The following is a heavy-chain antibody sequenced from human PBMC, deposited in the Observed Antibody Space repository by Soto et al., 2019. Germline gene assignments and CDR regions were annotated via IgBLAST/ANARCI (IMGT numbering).Heavy chain of an antibody. Sequence: RRLSCAASGFTFSSYWMSWVRQAPGKGLEWVANIKQDGSEKYYVDAVKGRFTISRDNAKNSLYLQMNSLRAEDTAVYYCARLIAAAGTSFRYYYYGMDVWGQGTTVTVSS. CDR2: IKQDGSEK. D-gene: IGHD6-13*01. V-gene: IGHV3-7*01. CDR3: ARLIAAAGTSFRYYYYGMDV. J-gene: IGHJ6*02. CDR1: GFTFSSYW.